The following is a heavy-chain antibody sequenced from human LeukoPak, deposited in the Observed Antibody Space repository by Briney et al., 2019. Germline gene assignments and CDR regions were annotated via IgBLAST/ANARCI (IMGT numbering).Heavy chain of an antibody. CDR2: ISGSGGST. V-gene: IGHV3-23*01. CDR3: ANLAADDTYYFDY. CDR1: VFTFSSYA. J-gene: IGHJ4*02. Sequence: GGSLRLSCTASVFTFSSYAMSWLRQAPRKGLEWVSAISGSGGSTYYADSVKRRFTITRDNDNNTLYLQMNSLRAEDTAVYYCANLAADDTYYFDYWGQGTLVTVSS. D-gene: IGHD6-13*01.